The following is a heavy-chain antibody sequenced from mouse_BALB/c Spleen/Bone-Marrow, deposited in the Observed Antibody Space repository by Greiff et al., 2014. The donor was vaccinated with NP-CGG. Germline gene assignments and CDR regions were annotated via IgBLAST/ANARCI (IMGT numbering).Heavy chain of an antibody. CDR3: ARRDGSYFDY. CDR2: INPGSGGT. CDR1: GYAFTNYL. J-gene: IGHJ2*01. Sequence: LQESGAELVRPGTSVKVSCKASGYAFTNYLIGWVKQRPGQGLEWIGMINPGSGGTNYNEKFKGKATLTADKSSSTAYMQLSSLTSDDSAVYFCARRDGSYFDYWGQGTTLTVSS. V-gene: IGHV1-54*01. D-gene: IGHD3-3*01.